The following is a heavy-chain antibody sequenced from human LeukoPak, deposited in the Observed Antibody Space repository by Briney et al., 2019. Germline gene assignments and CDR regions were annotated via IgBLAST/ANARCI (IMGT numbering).Heavy chain of an antibody. CDR2: IYYSGST. Sequence: SQTLSLTRTVSGVSITTYDWTWIGQSPGPGLRWMGYIYYSGSTNYNPSLKSRVTISIDASKNQFSLKLSSVTAADTAVYYCAREGAGVPFDYWGRGTLVTVSS. CDR3: AREGAGVPFDY. J-gene: IGHJ4*02. CDR1: GVSITTYD. V-gene: IGHV4-59*12. D-gene: IGHD3-10*01.